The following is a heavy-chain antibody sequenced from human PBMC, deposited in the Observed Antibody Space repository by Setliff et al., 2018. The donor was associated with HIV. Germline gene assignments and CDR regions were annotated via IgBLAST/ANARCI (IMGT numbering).Heavy chain of an antibody. V-gene: IGHV4-61*02. CDR3: ARDNSYYYGSGSHYWYGMDV. Sequence: PSETLSLTCTVSGDSINSGTYYWSWIRQPAGKGLEWIGRLHLSGDTNYNPSLKSRVTMSIDTSKNQFSLKSSSVTAADTAVYYCARDNSYYYGSGSHYWYGMDVWGQGTTVTVSS. CDR1: GDSINSGTYY. J-gene: IGHJ6*01. CDR2: LHLSGDT. D-gene: IGHD3-10*01.